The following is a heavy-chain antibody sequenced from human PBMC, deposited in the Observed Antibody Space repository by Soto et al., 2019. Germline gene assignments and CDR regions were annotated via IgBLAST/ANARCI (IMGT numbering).Heavy chain of an antibody. J-gene: IGHJ5*02. V-gene: IGHV4-30-2*01. CDR3: ARARPYTAYWFDP. Sequence: PSETLSLTCAVSGGSISSSGYCWTWIRQPPGKGLEWIGYIYPTGNTYYSPSLKSRVTISVDKSSNHLSLELNSVTAADTAVYYCARARPYTAYWFDPWGPGTLVTVSS. CDR1: GGSISSSGYC. CDR2: IYPTGNT. D-gene: IGHD5-18*01.